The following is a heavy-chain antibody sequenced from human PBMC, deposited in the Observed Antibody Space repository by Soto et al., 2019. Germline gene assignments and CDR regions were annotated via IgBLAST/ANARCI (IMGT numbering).Heavy chain of an antibody. Sequence: SETLSLTCTVSGGSISSSSYYWGWIRQPPGKGLEWIGSIYYSGSTYYNPSLKSRVTISVDTSKNQFSLKLSSVTAEDTAVYYCARLAGGGGAATRDYYYYYGMDVWGQGTTVT. V-gene: IGHV4-39*01. CDR3: ARLAGGGGAATRDYYYYYGMDV. CDR2: IYYSGST. J-gene: IGHJ6*02. CDR1: GGSISSSSYY. D-gene: IGHD2-15*01.